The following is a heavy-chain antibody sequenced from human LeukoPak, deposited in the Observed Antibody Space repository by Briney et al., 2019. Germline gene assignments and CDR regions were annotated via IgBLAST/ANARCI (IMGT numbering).Heavy chain of an antibody. CDR3: ARGGPVGYCSGGSCYSDFDI. J-gene: IGHJ3*02. V-gene: IGHV1-2*04. CDR2: INPNSGGT. Sequence: GASVKVSCKASGYTFTGYYMHWVRQAPGQELEWMGWINPNSGGTNYAQKFQGWVTMTRDTSISTAYMELSRLRSDDTAVYYCARGGPVGYCSGGSCYSDFDIWGQGTMVTVSS. CDR1: GYTFTGYY. D-gene: IGHD2-15*01.